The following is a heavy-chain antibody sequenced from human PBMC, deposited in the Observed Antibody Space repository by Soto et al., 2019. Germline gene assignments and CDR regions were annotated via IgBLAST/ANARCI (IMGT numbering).Heavy chain of an antibody. Sequence: GGSLRLSCAASGFIFKMYWMHWVRQSPGKGLVWISRIYNDGTYSDYADPVRGRFTISRDNVNDTLYLQMNNLRAEDSGLYYCTRGPRPISTGTGAYWGQGTQVTVSS. D-gene: IGHD3-10*01. CDR3: TRGPRPISTGTGAY. CDR1: GFIFKMYW. CDR2: IYNDGTYS. J-gene: IGHJ4*02. V-gene: IGHV3-74*01.